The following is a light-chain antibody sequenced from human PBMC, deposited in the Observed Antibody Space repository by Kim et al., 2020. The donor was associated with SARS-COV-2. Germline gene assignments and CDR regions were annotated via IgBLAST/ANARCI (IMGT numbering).Light chain of an antibody. CDR2: RVT. V-gene: IGLV2-11*01. J-gene: IGLJ3*02. Sequence: GSPGQSGTIACSDVGPYDFVSWYQQHPGKAPKFMIYRVTQRPSGVPDRFSGSRSGNTASLTISGLQAEDEADYYCCSYTGTYTWVFGGGTQLTVL. CDR3: CSYTGTYTWV. CDR1: DVGPYDF.